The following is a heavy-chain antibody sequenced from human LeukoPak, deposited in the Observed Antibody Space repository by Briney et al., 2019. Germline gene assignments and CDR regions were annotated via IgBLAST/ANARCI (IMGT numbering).Heavy chain of an antibody. CDR2: IYPGDSDT. D-gene: IGHD3-10*01. CDR3: ARQPLRAYYGSGSYPIAAFDI. CDR1: GYSFTSYW. J-gene: IGHJ3*02. Sequence: GESLKISCKGSGYSFTSYWIGWVRQMLGKGLEWMGIIYPGDSDTRYSPSFQGQVTISADKSISTAYLQWSSLKASDTAMYYCARQPLRAYYGSGSYPIAAFDIWGQGTMVTVSS. V-gene: IGHV5-51*01.